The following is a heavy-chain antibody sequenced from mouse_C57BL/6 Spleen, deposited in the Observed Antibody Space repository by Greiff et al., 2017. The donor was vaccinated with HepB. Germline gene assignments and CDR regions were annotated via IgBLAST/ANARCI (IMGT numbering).Heavy chain of an antibody. V-gene: IGHV1-64*01. Sequence: QVQLQQPGAELVKPGASVKLSCKASGYTFTSYWMHWVKQRPGQGLEWIGMIHPNSGSTNYNEKFKSKATLTVDKSSSTAYMQLSSLTSEDSAVYYCARSGTTVVATPWGQGTSVTVSS. D-gene: IGHD1-1*01. J-gene: IGHJ4*01. CDR3: ARSGTTVVATP. CDR1: GYTFTSYW. CDR2: IHPNSGST.